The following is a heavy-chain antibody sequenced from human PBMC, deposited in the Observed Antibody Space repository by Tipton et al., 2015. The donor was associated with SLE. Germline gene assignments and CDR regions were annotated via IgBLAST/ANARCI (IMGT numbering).Heavy chain of an antibody. J-gene: IGHJ6*02. CDR1: GFIFNTYP. V-gene: IGHV3-23*01. CDR2: VSGSGYYT. D-gene: IGHD1-14*01. Sequence: SLRLSCEASGFIFNTYPMSWVRQAPGKGLEWLSAVSGSGYYTYDSDSVKGRFAISRDNSKNTVYLEVNNVRADDTAVYYCVKEGRTEVGGMDVWGQGTTVTVSS. CDR3: VKEGRTEVGGMDV.